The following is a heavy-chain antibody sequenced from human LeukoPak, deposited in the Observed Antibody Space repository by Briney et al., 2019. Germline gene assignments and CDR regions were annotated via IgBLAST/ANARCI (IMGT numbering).Heavy chain of an antibody. CDR2: IYDSGNT. CDR3: VRDRGYGGNSGPFDY. Sequence: SETLSLTCTVSGGSISTYYWSWIRQPPGKGLEWIAYIYDSGNTNYNPSLKSRVTMSVDTSKNQFSLKLSSVTAADTAVYFCVRDRGYGGNSGPFDYWGQGTLVTVSS. CDR1: GGSISTYY. J-gene: IGHJ4*02. V-gene: IGHV4-59*12. D-gene: IGHD4-23*01.